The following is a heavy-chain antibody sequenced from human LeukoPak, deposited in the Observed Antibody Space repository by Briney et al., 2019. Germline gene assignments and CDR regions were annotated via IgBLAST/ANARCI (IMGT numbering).Heavy chain of an antibody. J-gene: IGHJ4*02. CDR2: IDHSGST. CDR3: ARGRIQLWYPWYFDY. V-gene: IGHV4-34*01. D-gene: IGHD5-18*01. CDR1: GGSFSGYY. Sequence: SETLSLTCAVYGGSFSGYYWSWIRQPPGKGLEWIGEIDHSGSTNYNPSLKSRVTISVDTSKNQFSLKLSSVTAADTAVYYCARGRIQLWYPWYFDYWGQGTLVTVSS.